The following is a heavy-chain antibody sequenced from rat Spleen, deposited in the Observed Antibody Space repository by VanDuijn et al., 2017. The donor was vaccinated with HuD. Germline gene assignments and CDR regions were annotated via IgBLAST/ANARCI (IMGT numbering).Heavy chain of an antibody. Sequence: EVQLVESGGGLVQPGRSLKLSCAASGFTFSNYGMAWVRQAPTKGLEWAASISPSGGSTYYLASVKGRFTISRDNAKSNLYLQMDSLRSEDTATYYCATDRTSYVMDAWGQGASVTVSS. CDR3: ATDRTSYVMDA. CDR2: ISPSGGST. J-gene: IGHJ4*01. V-gene: IGHV5-19*01. D-gene: IGHD3-1*01. CDR1: GFTFSNYG.